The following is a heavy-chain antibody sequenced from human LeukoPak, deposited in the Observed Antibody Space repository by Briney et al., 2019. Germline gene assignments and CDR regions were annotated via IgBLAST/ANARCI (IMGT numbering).Heavy chain of an antibody. CDR2: ISYDGSNK. V-gene: IGHV3-30*01. CDR3: ARGSTSWSYNWFDP. J-gene: IGHJ5*02. Sequence: GGSLRLSCAASGFTFSSYAMHWVRQAPGKGLEWVAVISYDGSNKYYADSVKGRFTISRDNSKNTLYLQMNSLRAEDTAVYYCARGSTSWSYNWFDPWGQGTLVTVSS. CDR1: GFTFSSYA. D-gene: IGHD2-2*01.